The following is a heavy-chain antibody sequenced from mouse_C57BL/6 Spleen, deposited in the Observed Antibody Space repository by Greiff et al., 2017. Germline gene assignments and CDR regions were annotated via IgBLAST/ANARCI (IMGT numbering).Heavy chain of an antibody. CDR3: ARPEVYYGQGSAMDY. V-gene: IGHV5-17*01. D-gene: IGHD2-1*01. CDR2: ISSGSSTI. J-gene: IGHJ4*01. Sequence: EVQRVESGGLVKPGGSLKLSCAASGFTFSDYGMHWVRQAPEKWLEWVAYISSGSSTIYYADTVKGRFTISRDNAKNTLFLQMTSLRSEDTAMYYCARPEVYYGQGSAMDYWGQGTSVTVSS. CDR1: GFTFSDYG.